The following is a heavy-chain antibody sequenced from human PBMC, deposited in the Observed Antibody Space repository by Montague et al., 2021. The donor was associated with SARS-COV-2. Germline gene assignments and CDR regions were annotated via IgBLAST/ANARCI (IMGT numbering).Heavy chain of an antibody. CDR1: DGSVISTYPH. V-gene: IGHV4-61*01. Sequence: SETLSLTCTVADGSVISTYPHWHWVRQSPGRGLEWIGGYLFHVGTSYNNSSLSSRVTISVNTSKNQFSLQLTSVTAADTAVYYCTRGIESYKTGYWGQGIQVTVSS. J-gene: IGHJ4*02. CDR2: LFHVGTS. D-gene: IGHD6-13*01. CDR3: TRGIESYKTGY.